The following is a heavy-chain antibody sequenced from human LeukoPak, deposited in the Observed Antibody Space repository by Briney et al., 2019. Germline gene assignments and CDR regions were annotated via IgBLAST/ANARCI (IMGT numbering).Heavy chain of an antibody. V-gene: IGHV3-74*01. J-gene: IGHJ5*02. D-gene: IGHD5-18*01. Sequence: GGSLRLSCAASGFTFSSYWMHWVRQAPGKGLVWVSRINSDGSSTSYADSVKGRFTISRVNAKNTLYLQMSSLRAEDTAVYYCARDHSYGFLWFDPWGQGTLVTVSS. CDR1: GFTFSSYW. CDR3: ARDHSYGFLWFDP. CDR2: INSDGSST.